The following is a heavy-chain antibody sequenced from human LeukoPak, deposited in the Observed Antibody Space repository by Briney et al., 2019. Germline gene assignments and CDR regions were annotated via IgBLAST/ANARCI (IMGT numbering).Heavy chain of an antibody. CDR1: GFTFDDYA. Sequence: AGGSLRLSCAASGFTFDDYAMHWVRQAPGKGLEWVSGISWNSGSIVYADSVKGRFTISRDNAKNSLYLQMNSQRAEDMAVYYCAKDSFNHYYYYYMDVWGTGTTVTVSS. CDR3: AKDSFNHYYYYYMDV. V-gene: IGHV3-9*03. CDR2: ISWNSGSI. J-gene: IGHJ6*03.